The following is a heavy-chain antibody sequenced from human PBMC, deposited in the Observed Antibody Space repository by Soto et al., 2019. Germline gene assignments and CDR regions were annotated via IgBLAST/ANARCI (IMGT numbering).Heavy chain of an antibody. Sequence: ASVKVSCKASGGTFSSYAISWVRQAPGQGLEWMGGIIPIFGTANYAQKFQGRVTITADESTSTAYMELSSLRSEDTAVYYCATRARYDFWSGFQYGMDVWGQGTTVTVSS. V-gene: IGHV1-69*13. CDR3: ATRARYDFWSGFQYGMDV. CDR2: IIPIFGTA. D-gene: IGHD3-3*01. CDR1: GGTFSSYA. J-gene: IGHJ6*02.